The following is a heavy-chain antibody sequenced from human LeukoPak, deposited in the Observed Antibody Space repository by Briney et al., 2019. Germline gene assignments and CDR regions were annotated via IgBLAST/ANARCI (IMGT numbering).Heavy chain of an antibody. CDR1: GGSISSGGYW. CDR2: IYHSGSN. J-gene: IGHJ4*02. D-gene: IGHD3-10*01. Sequence: SQTLSLTCAVSGGSISSGGYWWSWIRQPPGKGLEWIGYIYHSGSNYYNPPQKRRVPISVDRSKNEFSLKLSSVTAADTAVYYCARVHLSYYGSWSYAGAFDYWGQGTLVTVSS. CDR3: ARVHLSYYGSWSYAGAFDY. V-gene: IGHV4-30-2*01.